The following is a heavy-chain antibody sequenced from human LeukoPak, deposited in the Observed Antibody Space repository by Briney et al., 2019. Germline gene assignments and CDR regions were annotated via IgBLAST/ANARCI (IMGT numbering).Heavy chain of an antibody. V-gene: IGHV4-34*01. CDR1: GGSFSGYY. CDR3: ASLASFGDYVDY. Sequence: SETLSLTCAVYGGSFSGYYWSWIRQPPGKGLEWIGEINHSGSTNYNPSLKSRVSMSLDTSKNQFSLKLSSVTAADTAVYYCASLASFGDYVDYWGQGTLVTVSS. J-gene: IGHJ4*02. D-gene: IGHD3-10*01. CDR2: INHSGST.